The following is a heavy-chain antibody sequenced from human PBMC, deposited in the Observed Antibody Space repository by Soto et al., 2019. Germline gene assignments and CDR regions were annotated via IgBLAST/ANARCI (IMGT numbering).Heavy chain of an antibody. CDR1: GGTFSSYA. D-gene: IGHD3-22*01. CDR3: AGHSSGVPGYYYGMDV. V-gene: IGHV1-69*12. J-gene: IGHJ6*02. CDR2: IIPIFDTA. Sequence: QVQLVQSGSEVKKPGSSVKVSSKASGGTFSSYAISWVRQAPGQGLEWMGGIIPIFDTADYAQKFQGRVTITADESTNTAYMELSSLRSEDTAVYYCAGHSSGVPGYYYGMDVWGQVTTVTVSS.